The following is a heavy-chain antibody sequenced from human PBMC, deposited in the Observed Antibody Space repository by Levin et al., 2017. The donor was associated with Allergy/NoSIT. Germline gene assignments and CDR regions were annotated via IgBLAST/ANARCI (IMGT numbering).Heavy chain of an antibody. CDR1: GFTFTSFG. CDR2: ISYDGDNK. D-gene: IGHD3-10*01. CDR3: AKVRGSGARGVYYYAMDV. J-gene: IGHJ6*02. V-gene: IGHV3-30*18. Sequence: PGESLKISCAASGFTFTSFGMHWVRQAPGKGLDWVAVISYDGDNKFYVESVKGRFTISRDNSKNTLYLQMNSLRPEDTAVYYCAKVRGSGARGVYYYAMDVWGQGTTVTVSS.